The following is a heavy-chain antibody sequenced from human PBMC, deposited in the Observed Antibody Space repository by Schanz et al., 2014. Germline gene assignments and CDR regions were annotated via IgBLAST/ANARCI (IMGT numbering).Heavy chain of an antibody. V-gene: IGHV3-33*03. D-gene: IGHD1-26*01. CDR1: GFTFRSYG. CDR3: AKDSRGSSFDMDV. Sequence: QVQLVESGGGVVQPGRSLRLSCAASGFTFRSYGMHWVRQAPGKGLEWVALISYDGSSKNHADSVQGRFTISRDNSKNTLYLQMNSLRTEDTALYYCAKDSRGSSFDMDVWGRGTTVTVSS. J-gene: IGHJ6*04. CDR2: ISYDGSSK.